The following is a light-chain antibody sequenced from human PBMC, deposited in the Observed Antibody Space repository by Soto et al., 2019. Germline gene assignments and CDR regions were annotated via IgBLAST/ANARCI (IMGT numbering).Light chain of an antibody. J-gene: IGKJ2*01. CDR3: LQYAFSPHT. V-gene: IGKV3-15*01. CDR2: GAS. CDR1: QSVRGN. Sequence: EIVMTQSPATLSVSPGERATLSCRASQSVRGNLAWYQQKPGQSPRLLIYGASSRATGIPARFSGSGSGTEFTLTISSLQSEDFAVYYCLQYAFSPHTFGKGTKVDIK.